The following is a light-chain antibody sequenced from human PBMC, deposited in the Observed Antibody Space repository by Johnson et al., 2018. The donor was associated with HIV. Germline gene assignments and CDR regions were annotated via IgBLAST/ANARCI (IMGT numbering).Light chain of an antibody. J-gene: IGLJ1*01. CDR1: SSNIGNNF. V-gene: IGLV1-51*01. CDR3: GAWDSSLSAHFV. CDR2: DNN. Sequence: QSVLTQPPSVSAAPGQKVTISCSGSSSNIGNNFISWYQQLPGSAPKLLIYDNNKRPSGIPDRFSASKSGTSATLVITGLQTGDEADYYCGAWDSSLSAHFVFGTGTKFTVL.